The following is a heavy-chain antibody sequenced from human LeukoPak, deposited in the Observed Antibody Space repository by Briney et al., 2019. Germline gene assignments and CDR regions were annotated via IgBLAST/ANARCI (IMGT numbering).Heavy chain of an antibody. D-gene: IGHD3-9*01. CDR2: ILGSGVTT. CDR3: AKWGDYDVLTGYYVPDY. V-gene: IGHV3-23*01. J-gene: IGHJ4*02. Sequence: GGSLRLSCAASGFTFSNYAMSWVCQAPGKGLEWVSAILGSGVTTYYADSVKGRFTVSRDNSKSTLYLQMNTLRAEDTALYYCAKWGDYDVLTGYYVPDYWGQGTLVTVSS. CDR1: GFTFSNYA.